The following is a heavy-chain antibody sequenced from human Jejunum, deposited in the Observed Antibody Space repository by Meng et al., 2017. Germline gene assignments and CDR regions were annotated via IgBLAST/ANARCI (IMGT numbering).Heavy chain of an antibody. D-gene: IGHD3-9*01. V-gene: IGHV4-39*07. CDR1: GDFIISSSYY. CDR3: ARELTRLRSLVWFPAFDS. CDR2: IYYNGYT. Sequence: SETLSLTCTGSGDFIISSSYYWGWIRQTPEKGLEWIGSIYYNGYTYYNPSLKSRVTISIDTSRQQFFLEMNSVTAADAAVYYCARELTRLRSLVWFPAFDSWGQGALVTVSS. J-gene: IGHJ4*02.